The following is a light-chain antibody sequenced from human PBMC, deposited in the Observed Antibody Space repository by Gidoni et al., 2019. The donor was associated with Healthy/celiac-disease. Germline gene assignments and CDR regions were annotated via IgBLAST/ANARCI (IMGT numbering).Light chain of an antibody. CDR3: QQYGSSPPYT. CDR2: GAS. J-gene: IGKJ2*01. V-gene: IGKV3-20*01. Sequence: EIVFTQSPGTLSLSPVERATLSCRASQSVSSSYLAWYQQKPGQAPRLLIYGASSRATGIPDRFSGSGSGTDFTLTISRLEPEDFAVYYCQQYGSSPPYTFGHGTKLEIK. CDR1: QSVSSSY.